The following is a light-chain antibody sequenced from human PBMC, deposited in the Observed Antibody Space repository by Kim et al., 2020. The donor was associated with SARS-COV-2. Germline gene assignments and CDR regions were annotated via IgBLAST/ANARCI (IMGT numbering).Light chain of an antibody. J-gene: IGLJ2*01. CDR3: QSYDSSLSAWV. Sequence: QSVLTQPPSVSGAPGQRVTISCTGSSSNIGSIYDLHWYQQLPGTAPKLLIYGNINRPSGVPDRFSDSKSGTSASLAITGLQAEDEGDYYCQSYDSSLSAWVFGGGTQLTVL. CDR1: SSNIGSIYD. V-gene: IGLV1-40*01. CDR2: GNI.